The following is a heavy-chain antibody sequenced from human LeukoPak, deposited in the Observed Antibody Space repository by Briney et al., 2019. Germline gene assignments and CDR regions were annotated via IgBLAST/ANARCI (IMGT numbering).Heavy chain of an antibody. CDR2: INHSGST. CDR1: DGSFSGYY. V-gene: IGHV4-34*01. CDR3: ARGLNDSWTGENY. J-gene: IGHJ4*02. Sequence: PSETLSLTCAVYDGSFSGYYWSWIRQPPGKGLEWIGEINHSGSTNYNPSLKSRVTISLDTSKSQFSLKVRYVTGADTAVYYCARGLNDSWTGENYWGQGTLVTVSS. D-gene: IGHD3-3*01.